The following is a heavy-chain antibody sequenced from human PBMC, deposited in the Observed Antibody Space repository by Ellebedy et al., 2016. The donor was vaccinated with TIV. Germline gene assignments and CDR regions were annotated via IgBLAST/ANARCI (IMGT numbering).Heavy chain of an antibody. CDR1: GFTFSSYG. Sequence: GESLKISXAASGFTFSSYGMHWVRQAPGKGLEWVAVIWYDGSNKYYADSVKGRFTISRDNSKNTLYLQMNSLRAEDTAVYYCARDAPAGGIAVAGPLIDYWGQGTLVTVSS. D-gene: IGHD6-19*01. J-gene: IGHJ4*02. V-gene: IGHV3-33*01. CDR3: ARDAPAGGIAVAGPLIDY. CDR2: IWYDGSNK.